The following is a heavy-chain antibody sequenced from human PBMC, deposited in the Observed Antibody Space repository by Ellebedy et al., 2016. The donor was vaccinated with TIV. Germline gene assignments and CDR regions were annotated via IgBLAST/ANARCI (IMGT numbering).Heavy chain of an antibody. Sequence: MPSETLSLTCTVSGDSIHKYYWSWIRQPPGKGLEWIGYIHHSGSTDYKPSLRSRINLSVNSSKNQISLNLSSVTDADTDVYYCATGGGFGEFFDYWGQGALVTVSS. V-gene: IGHV4-59*13. D-gene: IGHD3-10*01. J-gene: IGHJ4*02. CDR3: ATGGGFGEFFDY. CDR1: GDSIHKYY. CDR2: IHHSGST.